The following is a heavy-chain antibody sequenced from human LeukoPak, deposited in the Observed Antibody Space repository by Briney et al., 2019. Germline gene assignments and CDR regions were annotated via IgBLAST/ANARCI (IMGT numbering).Heavy chain of an antibody. CDR2: INHSGST. J-gene: IGHJ4*02. Sequence: SETLSLTCAVYGGSFSGYYWSWIRQPPGKGLEWIGEINHSGSTNYDPSLKRRVTISVDTSKNQFSLKLSSVTAADTAVYYCARVAARLRPVDYWGQGTLVTVSS. CDR1: GGSFSGYY. D-gene: IGHD6-6*01. V-gene: IGHV4-34*01. CDR3: ARVAARLRPVDY.